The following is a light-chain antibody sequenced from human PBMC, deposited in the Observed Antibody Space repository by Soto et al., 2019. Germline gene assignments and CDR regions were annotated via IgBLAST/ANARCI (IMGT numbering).Light chain of an antibody. CDR1: QSISSW. V-gene: IGKV1-5*01. Sequence: DIQMTQSPSTLSASVGDRVTITCRDSQSISSWLAWYQQKPGKAPKVMIYDASSLESGVPSRFSGSGSGTEFTLTISSLQPDDFATYYCQQYNSYSQTFGQGTKVDIK. CDR2: DAS. J-gene: IGKJ1*01. CDR3: QQYNSYSQT.